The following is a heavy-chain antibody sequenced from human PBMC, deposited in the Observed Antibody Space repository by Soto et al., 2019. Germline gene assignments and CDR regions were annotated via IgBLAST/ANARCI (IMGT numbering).Heavy chain of an antibody. Sequence: ASVKVSCKASGYTFTSYGISWVRQAPGQGLEWMGWISAYNGNTNYAQKLQGRVTMTTDTSTSTAYMELRSLRSDDTAVYYCARDKTDILTGYTYYYYYYGMDVWGRGNTVTVCS. D-gene: IGHD3-9*01. J-gene: IGHJ6*02. CDR3: ARDKTDILTGYTYYYYYYGMDV. CDR1: GYTFTSYG. CDR2: ISAYNGNT. V-gene: IGHV1-18*01.